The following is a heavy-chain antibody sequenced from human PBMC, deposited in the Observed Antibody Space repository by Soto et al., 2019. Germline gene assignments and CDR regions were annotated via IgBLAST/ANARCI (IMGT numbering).Heavy chain of an antibody. V-gene: IGHV3-9*01. J-gene: IGHJ4*02. Sequence: ESGGGLVQPGRSLRLSCAASGFTFDDYAMHWVRQAPGKGLEWVSGISWNSGSIGYADSVKGRFTISRDNAKNSLYLQMNSLRAEDTALYYCAKDVRRGYSYGGTIDYWGQGTLVTVSS. CDR3: AKDVRRGYSYGGTIDY. D-gene: IGHD5-18*01. CDR2: ISWNSGSI. CDR1: GFTFDDYA.